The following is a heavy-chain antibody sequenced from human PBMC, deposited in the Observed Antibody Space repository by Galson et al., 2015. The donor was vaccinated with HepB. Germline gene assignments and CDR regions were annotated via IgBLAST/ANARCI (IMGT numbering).Heavy chain of an antibody. CDR3: ARTPGSATGYYYYDMDV. V-gene: IGHV1-18*04. D-gene: IGHD6-25*01. CDR2: ISTYNGNT. J-gene: IGHJ6*02. Sequence: SVKVSCKASGYTFSNHGISWVRQAPGQGLEWMGWISTYNGNTKYIQKLQGRVTMTTDTFTTTAYMELRSLRSEDTAVYYCARTPGSATGYYYYDMDVWGQGTTVTVSS. CDR1: GYTFSNHG.